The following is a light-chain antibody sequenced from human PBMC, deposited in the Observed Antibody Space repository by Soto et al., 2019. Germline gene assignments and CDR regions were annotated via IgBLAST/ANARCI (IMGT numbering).Light chain of an antibody. J-gene: IGKJ4*01. V-gene: IGKV3-15*01. CDR3: EQYNNWPPPLT. Sequence: EIVMTQSPATLSVSPGERATLSCRASQSVSSNLAWYQQKPGQAPRLLIYGASTRATGIPARFSGSGSGTEFTLTISSLQSEDFVVYYCEQYNNWPPPLTFGGGTKVEIE. CDR1: QSVSSN. CDR2: GAS.